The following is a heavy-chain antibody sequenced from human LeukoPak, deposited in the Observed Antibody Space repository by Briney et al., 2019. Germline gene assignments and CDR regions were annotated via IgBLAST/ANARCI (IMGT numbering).Heavy chain of an antibody. CDR3: ARADEYSSDY. CDR1: GGSISSGGYY. V-gene: IGHV4-30-2*01. CDR2: IYHSGST. J-gene: IGHJ4*02. D-gene: IGHD6-6*01. Sequence: PSETLSLTCTVSGGSISSGGYYWSWIRQPPGKGLEWIGYIYHSGSTYYNPSLKSRVTIPVDRSKNQFSLKLSSVTAADTAVYYCARADEYSSDYWGQGTLVTAS.